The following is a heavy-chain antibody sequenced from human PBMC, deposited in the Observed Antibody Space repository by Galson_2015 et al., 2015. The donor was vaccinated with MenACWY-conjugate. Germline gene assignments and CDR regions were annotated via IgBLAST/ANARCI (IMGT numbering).Heavy chain of an antibody. CDR3: ARGASSGHHNWFDP. V-gene: IGHV4-4*02. Sequence: ETLSLTCAVSGGSISSSNWWSWVRQPPGKGLEWIGEIYHSGSTNYNPSLKSRVTISVDKSKNQFSLKLSSVTAADTAVYYCARGASSGHHNWFDPWGQGTLVTVSS. CDR2: IYHSGST. CDR1: GGSISSSNW. J-gene: IGHJ5*02. D-gene: IGHD6-19*01.